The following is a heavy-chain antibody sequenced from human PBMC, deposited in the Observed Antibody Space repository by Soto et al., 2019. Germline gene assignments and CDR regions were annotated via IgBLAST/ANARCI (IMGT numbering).Heavy chain of an antibody. CDR3: VNPPGYYFDSSTYYLV. Sequence: GGSLRLSCSASGFTFSTYGIHWVRQAPGKGLEYVSAISDNGGTTYYADFVKGRFTISRDNSKNTLYLQMSSLRPEDTAVYYCVNPPGYYFDSSTYYLVWGQETLVTVSS. J-gene: IGHJ4*02. D-gene: IGHD3-22*01. CDR1: GFTFSTYG. V-gene: IGHV3-64D*06. CDR2: ISDNGGTT.